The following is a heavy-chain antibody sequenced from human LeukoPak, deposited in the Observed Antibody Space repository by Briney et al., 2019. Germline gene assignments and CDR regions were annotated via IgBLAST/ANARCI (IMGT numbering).Heavy chain of an antibody. J-gene: IGHJ4*02. D-gene: IGHD4-11*01. Sequence: GKSLTLSCVASQFTFSHYGMHWVRQAPARGLEWVAVIWSDGSNQYYADSVKGRFTISRDDSHNTVYLQMNSLRAEDTAVYFCAKDAQRGFDYSNSLEYWGQGTLVTVSS. CDR2: IWSDGSNQ. CDR1: QFTFSHYG. V-gene: IGHV3-33*06. CDR3: AKDAQRGFDYSNSLEY.